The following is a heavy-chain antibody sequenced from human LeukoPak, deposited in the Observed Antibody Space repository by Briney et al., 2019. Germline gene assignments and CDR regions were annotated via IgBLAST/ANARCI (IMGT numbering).Heavy chain of an antibody. CDR3: ARGSGWYGLDY. D-gene: IGHD6-19*01. Sequence: SETLSLTCAVYGGSFSGYYWSWVRQPPGKGLEWIGEINHSGSTNYNPSLKSRVTISVDTSKNQFSLKLSSVTAADTAVYYCARGSGWYGLDYWGQGTLVTVSS. CDR2: INHSGST. V-gene: IGHV4-34*01. J-gene: IGHJ4*02. CDR1: GGSFSGYY.